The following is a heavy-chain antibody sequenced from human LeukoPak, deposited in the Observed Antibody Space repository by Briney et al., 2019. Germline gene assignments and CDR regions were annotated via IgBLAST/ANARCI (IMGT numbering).Heavy chain of an antibody. CDR3: ARSRRDKGVLGAVVPAAPFDP. J-gene: IGHJ5*02. Sequence: GSSVKVSCKASGGTFSSYAICWVRQAPGQGLEWMGRIIPIFGIANYAQKFQGRVTITADKSTSTAYMELSSLRSEDTAVYYCARSRRDKGVLGAVVPAAPFDPWGQGTLVTVSS. V-gene: IGHV1-69*04. CDR2: IIPIFGIA. CDR1: GGTFSSYA. D-gene: IGHD2-2*01.